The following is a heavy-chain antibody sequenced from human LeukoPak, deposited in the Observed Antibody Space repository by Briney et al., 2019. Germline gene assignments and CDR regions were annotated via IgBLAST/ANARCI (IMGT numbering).Heavy chain of an antibody. D-gene: IGHD3-16*01. J-gene: IGHJ6*02. CDR2: IIPIFGTA. CDR3: AREGGVFKWGMDV. Sequence: SVKVSCKASGYTFTSYDISWVRQAPGQGLEWMGGIIPIFGTANYAQKFQGRVTITADESTSTAYMELSSLRSEDTAVYYCAREGGVFKWGMDVWGQGTTVTVSS. CDR1: GYTFTSYD. V-gene: IGHV1-69*13.